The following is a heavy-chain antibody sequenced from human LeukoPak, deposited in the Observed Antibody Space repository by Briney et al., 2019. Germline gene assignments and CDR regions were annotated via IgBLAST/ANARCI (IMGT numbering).Heavy chain of an antibody. CDR1: GFTFSSYW. D-gene: IGHD6-13*01. J-gene: IGHJ4*02. V-gene: IGHV3-74*01. CDR2: INSDGSST. Sequence: PGGSLRLSCAASGFTFSSYWMHWVRQAPGKGLVWVSRINSDGSSTSYADSVKGRFTISRDNAKNTLYLQMNSLRAEDAAVYYCARGLSDSWFYFASWGQGTLVTVSS. CDR3: ARGLSDSWFYFAS.